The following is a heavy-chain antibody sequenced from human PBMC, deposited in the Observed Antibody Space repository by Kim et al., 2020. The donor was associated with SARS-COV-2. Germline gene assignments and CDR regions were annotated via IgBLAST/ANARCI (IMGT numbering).Heavy chain of an antibody. CDR3: ASELLWFGEFNWFDP. D-gene: IGHD3-10*01. V-gene: IGHV4-61*01. J-gene: IGHJ5*02. Sequence: SETLSLTCTVSGGSVSNDTYYWSWIRQPPGKGLEWIGYIYYSGSTNYNPSLKSRVTMSVDSSENQFSLKLTSVTAADTAVYYCASELLWFGEFNWFDPWG. CDR1: GGSVSNDTYY. CDR2: IYYSGST.